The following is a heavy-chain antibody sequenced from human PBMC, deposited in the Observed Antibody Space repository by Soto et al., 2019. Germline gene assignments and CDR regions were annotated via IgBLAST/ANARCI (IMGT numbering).Heavy chain of an antibody. CDR1: GGSISTYY. V-gene: IGHV4-59*08. CDR2: IYYSGST. CDR3: ARAGAATLSDY. D-gene: IGHD2-15*01. Sequence: SETLSLTCTVSGGSISTYYWSWIRQPPGKGLEWIGYIYYSGSTNYNPSLKSRVTISVDTSKNQFSLKLSSVTAADTAVYYCARAGAATLSDYWGQGTLVTVSS. J-gene: IGHJ4*02.